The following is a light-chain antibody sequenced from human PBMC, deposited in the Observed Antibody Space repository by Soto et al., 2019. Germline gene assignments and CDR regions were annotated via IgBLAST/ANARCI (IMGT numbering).Light chain of an antibody. CDR3: MQALQTPLFT. V-gene: IGKV2-28*01. CDR1: QSLLHSDGYNY. Sequence: DIVMTQSPLYLPVTPGEPASISCRSGQSLLHSDGYNYLDWYLQKPGQSPQLLIYLGSNRASGVPDRFIGSGSGTDFTLKISRVEAEDVCVYYCMQALQTPLFTFGPGTKVDLK. CDR2: LGS. J-gene: IGKJ3*01.